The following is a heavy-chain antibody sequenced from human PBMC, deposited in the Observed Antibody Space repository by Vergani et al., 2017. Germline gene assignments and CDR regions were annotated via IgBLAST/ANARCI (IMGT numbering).Heavy chain of an antibody. D-gene: IGHD6-6*01. Sequence: EVQLEESGGGLVLPGRSLRLSCVASGFTSAGYAMHWVRQAPGKGLEWVSGISWNSNSIGYADSVKGRFTISRDNAKKSLYLQMNRLSAEDTALYYCAIDLCTSSGGGWFDPWGQGTLVTVSS. CDR2: ISWNSNSI. J-gene: IGHJ5*02. CDR1: GFTSAGYA. CDR3: AIDLCTSSGGGWFDP. V-gene: IGHV3-9*02.